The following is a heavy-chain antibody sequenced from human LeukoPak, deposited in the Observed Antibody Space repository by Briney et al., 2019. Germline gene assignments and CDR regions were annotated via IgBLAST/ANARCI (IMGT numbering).Heavy chain of an antibody. D-gene: IGHD3-3*01. CDR2: MIPIFGRG. CDR1: GGTVSSYA. V-gene: IGHV1-69*05. J-gene: IGHJ6*03. Sequence: ASVKVSCKASGGTVSSYAISWVRQAPGQGLEWMGGMIPIFGRGNYAKKFQGRVTITTDESTSTAYLELSRLRSEDTAVYYCARVPLPTIFGVVEYYYMDVWGKGNTVTVSS. CDR3: ARVPLPTIFGVVEYYYMDV.